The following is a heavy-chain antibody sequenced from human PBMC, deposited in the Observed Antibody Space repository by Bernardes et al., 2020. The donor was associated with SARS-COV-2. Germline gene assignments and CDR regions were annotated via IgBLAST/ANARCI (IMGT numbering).Heavy chain of an antibody. CDR3: AKAGCSSTSCYVNC. V-gene: IGHV3-9*01. J-gene: IGHJ4*02. D-gene: IGHD2-2*01. CDR2: ISWNSGII. Sequence: GGSLRLSCAASGFTFGDYAMHWVRQAPGKGLEWVSAISWNSGIITYADSVKGRFTVSRDNAKNSLYLQMNSLRAGDTALYYCAKAGCSSTSCYVNCWGQGTLVTVSS. CDR1: GFTFGDYA.